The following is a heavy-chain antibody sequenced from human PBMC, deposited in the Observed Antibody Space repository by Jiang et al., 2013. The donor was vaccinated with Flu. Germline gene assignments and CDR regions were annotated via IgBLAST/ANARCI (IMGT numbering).Heavy chain of an antibody. V-gene: IGHV4-59*08. CDR1: GGSISSYY. D-gene: IGHD2-15*01. Sequence: SGGSISSYYWSWIRQPPGKGLEWIGYIYYSGSTNYNPSLKSRVTISVDTSKNQFSLKLSSVTAADTAVYYCARHNILGYCSGGSCFADPNWYFDLWDRGTLVTVSS. CDR3: ARHNILGYCSGGSCFADPNWYFDL. CDR2: IYYSGST. J-gene: IGHJ2*01.